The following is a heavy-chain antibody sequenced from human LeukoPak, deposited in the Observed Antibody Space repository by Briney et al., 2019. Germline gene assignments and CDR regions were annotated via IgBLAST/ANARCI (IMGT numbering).Heavy chain of an antibody. CDR3: AKDFIYGYNHTYYFDY. CDR2: ISGSGGST. J-gene: IGHJ4*02. CDR1: GFTFSSYA. D-gene: IGHD5-24*01. V-gene: IGHV3-23*01. Sequence: PGGSLRLSCAASGFTFSSYAMSWVRQAPGKGLEWVSAISGSGGSTYYADSVKGRFTISRDNSKNTLYLQMSSLRAEDTAVYYCAKDFIYGYNHTYYFDYWGQGTLVTVSS.